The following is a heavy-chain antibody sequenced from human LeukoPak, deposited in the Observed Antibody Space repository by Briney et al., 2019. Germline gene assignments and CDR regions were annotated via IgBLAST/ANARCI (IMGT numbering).Heavy chain of an antibody. CDR3: ALLLHAVVAATFDYYYGMDV. V-gene: IGHV4-34*01. J-gene: IGHJ6*02. D-gene: IGHD2-15*01. Sequence: PSETLSLTCAVYGGSFSGYYWSWIRQPPGKGLEWIGEINHSGSTNYNPSLKSRVTISVDTSKNQFSLKLSSVTAADTAVYYCALLLHAVVAATFDYYYGMDVWGQGTTVTVSS. CDR1: GGSFSGYY. CDR2: INHSGST.